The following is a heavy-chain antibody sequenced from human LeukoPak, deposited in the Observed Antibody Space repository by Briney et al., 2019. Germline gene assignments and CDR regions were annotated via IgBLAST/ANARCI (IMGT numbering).Heavy chain of an antibody. CDR2: INSDESIT. V-gene: IGHV3-74*01. CDR1: GFTFSSSW. D-gene: IGHD2-15*01. J-gene: IGHJ3*02. Sequence: GGSLRLSCAASGFTFSSSWMYWVRQAPGKGLVWVSRINSDESITTYADSVKGRFTISRDNAKNTLYLQMNSLRAEDTAVYYCARGDSAGGRRPFDIWGQGTMVTVSS. CDR3: ARGDSAGGRRPFDI.